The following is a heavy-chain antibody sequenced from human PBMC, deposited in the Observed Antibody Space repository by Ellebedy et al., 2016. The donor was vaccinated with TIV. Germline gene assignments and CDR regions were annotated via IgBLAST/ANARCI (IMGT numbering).Heavy chain of an antibody. D-gene: IGHD3-10*01. Sequence: GESLKISXAASGITFSSYWMNWFRQAPGKGLEWVANINEYGSEKYYVDSVRGRFTISRDNAKNSVYLQMNSLRAEDTAVYYCARDPRGDWGQGTLVTVSS. J-gene: IGHJ4*02. CDR3: ARDPRGD. V-gene: IGHV3-7*01. CDR1: GITFSSYW. CDR2: INEYGSEK.